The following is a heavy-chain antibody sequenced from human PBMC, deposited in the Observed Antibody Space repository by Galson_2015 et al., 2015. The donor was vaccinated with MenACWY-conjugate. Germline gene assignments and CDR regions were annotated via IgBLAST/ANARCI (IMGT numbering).Heavy chain of an antibody. CDR2: ISPGSGII. J-gene: IGHJ4*02. CDR1: EITFRHCG. Sequence: SLRLSCAASEITFRHCGMNWVRQAPGKGLEWVSYISPGSGIIYYADSAKGRFTISRDDARNSLFLQISSLRDEDTAVYYCAWGRNPTVKSMYLDYRGRGTLV. V-gene: IGHV3-48*02. D-gene: IGHD7-27*01. CDR3: AWGRNPTVKSMYLDY.